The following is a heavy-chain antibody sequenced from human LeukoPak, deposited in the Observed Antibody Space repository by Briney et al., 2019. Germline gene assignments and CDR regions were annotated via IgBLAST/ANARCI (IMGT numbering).Heavy chain of an antibody. CDR3: ARDRGYSYGYVRN. Sequence: GGSLRLSCAASGFTFSSYSMSWIRQAPGKGLEWVSYISSSGSTIYYADSVKGRFTISRDNAKNSLYLQMNSLRAEDTAVYYCARDRGYSYGYVRNWGQGTLVTVSS. D-gene: IGHD5-18*01. V-gene: IGHV3-48*04. CDR1: GFTFSSYS. J-gene: IGHJ4*02. CDR2: ISSSGSTI.